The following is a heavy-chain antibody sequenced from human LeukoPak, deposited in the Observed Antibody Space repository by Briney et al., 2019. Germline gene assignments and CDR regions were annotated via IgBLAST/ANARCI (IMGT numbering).Heavy chain of an antibody. CDR3: ARDPPSSVLWFGDPVVDY. CDR2: ISSSSSYI. CDR1: GFTFSSYS. V-gene: IGHV3-21*01. J-gene: IGHJ4*02. Sequence: PGGSLRLSCAASGFTFSSYSMNWVRRAPGKGLEWVSSISSSSSYIYCADSVKGRFTISRDNAKNSLYLQMNSLRAEDTAVYYCARDPPSSVLWFGDPVVDYWGQGTLVTVSS. D-gene: IGHD3-10*01.